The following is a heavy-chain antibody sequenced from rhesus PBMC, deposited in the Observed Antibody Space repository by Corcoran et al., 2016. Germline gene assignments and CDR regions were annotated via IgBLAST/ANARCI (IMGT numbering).Heavy chain of an antibody. V-gene: IGHV4-143*01. CDR2: IYGNNAST. J-gene: IGHJ5-1*01. D-gene: IGHD2-21*01. CDR3: ARQSTGGRFDV. CDR1: GGSISGYYY. Sequence: QVQLQESGPGLVKPSETLSLTCTVSGGSISGYYYWSWIRQPPGKGLGWIGGIYGNNASTDYNPTLKSRVTISKDTTKNQFALKLSSVTAADTAVYDCARQSTGGRFDVWGPGVLVTVSS.